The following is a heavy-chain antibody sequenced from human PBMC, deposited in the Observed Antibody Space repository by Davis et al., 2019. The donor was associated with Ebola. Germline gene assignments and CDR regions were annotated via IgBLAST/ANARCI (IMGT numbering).Heavy chain of an antibody. V-gene: IGHV1-18*04. CDR3: SIGGTTGGFDY. CDR1: GYTFTNYG. J-gene: IGHJ4*02. CDR2: ISTYNGNR. D-gene: IGHD1-14*01. Sequence: ASVKVSCKASGYTFTNYGISWVRQAPGQGLEWMGWISTYNGNRYYAQKLQGRVTMTEDTSTNTAYMELSGLRSEDTAVYYCSIGGTTGGFDYWGQGTLVTVSS.